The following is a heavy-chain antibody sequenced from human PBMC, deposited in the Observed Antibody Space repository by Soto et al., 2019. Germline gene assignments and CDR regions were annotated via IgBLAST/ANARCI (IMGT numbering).Heavy chain of an antibody. Sequence: QVQLVESGGGVVQPGRSLRLSCAASGFTFSSYAMHWVRQAPGKGLEWVAVISYDGSSKYYADSVKGRFTISRDNSKNTLYLQMNSLRAEDTAVYYCARGGIPGIAVAGTGYYFDYWGQGTLVTVSS. J-gene: IGHJ4*02. CDR3: ARGGIPGIAVAGTGYYFDY. CDR1: GFTFSSYA. V-gene: IGHV3-30-3*01. CDR2: ISYDGSSK. D-gene: IGHD6-19*01.